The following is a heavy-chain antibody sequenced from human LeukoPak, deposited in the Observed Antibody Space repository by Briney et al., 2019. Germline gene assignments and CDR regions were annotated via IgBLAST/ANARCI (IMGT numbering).Heavy chain of an antibody. D-gene: IGHD2-15*01. V-gene: IGHV5-51*01. CDR3: VRLGMVVVATPLSYHQDLSWCDP. CDR1: GYSFTSYW. CDR2: IYPGDSDT. J-gene: IGHJ5*02. Sequence: GESLKISCKGSGYSFTSYWIGWVRQMPGKGLDWMGIIYPGDSDTKYIPSFQGQVTISAHKSINTAYLHLSSLTASHTATYYCVRLGMVVVATPLSYHQDLSWCDPWGEGTRVSVSS.